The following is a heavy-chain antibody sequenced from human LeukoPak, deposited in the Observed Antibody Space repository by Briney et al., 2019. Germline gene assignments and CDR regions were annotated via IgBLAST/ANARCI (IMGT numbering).Heavy chain of an antibody. CDR2: ISWNSGSI. CDR3: AKSPVTTLSYYYGMDV. D-gene: IGHD4-17*01. V-gene: IGHV3-9*01. J-gene: IGHJ6*02. Sequence: GGSLRLSCAASGFTFDDYAMHWVRQALGKGLEWVSGISWNSGSIGYADSVKGRFTISRDNAKNSLYLQMNSLRAEDTALYYCAKSPVTTLSYYYGMDVWGQGTTVTVSS. CDR1: GFTFDDYA.